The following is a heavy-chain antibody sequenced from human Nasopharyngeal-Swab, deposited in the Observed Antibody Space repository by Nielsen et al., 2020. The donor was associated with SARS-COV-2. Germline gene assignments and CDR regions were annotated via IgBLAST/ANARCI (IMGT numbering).Heavy chain of an antibody. CDR3: ARGLSGIVPAPILGLGPYYSYYYMDV. D-gene: IGHD2-2*01. Sequence: SETLSLTCAVYGGSFSAYSWAWICQTPGKGLDWNAETNQCGSTNYSTSHKSRVTVSVDTSKNQFSLKLSSVTAAETAVYYFARGLSGIVPAPILGLGPYYSYYYMDVWGKGTTVTVSS. V-gene: IGHV4-34*01. CDR2: TNQCGST. CDR1: GGSFSAYS. J-gene: IGHJ6*03.